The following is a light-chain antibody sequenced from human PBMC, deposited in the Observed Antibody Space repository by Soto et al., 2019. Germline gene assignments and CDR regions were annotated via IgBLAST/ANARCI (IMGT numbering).Light chain of an antibody. CDR3: CSYAGGHIHYI. CDR2: DVT. Sequence: QSVLTQPHSVSGSPGQSVTVSCTGTSSDVGGYNYVSWYRQYPGEAPKLLIYDVTERLSGVPDRFSGSKSGNTASLTISGLQAEDEADYYCCSYAGGHIHYIIGTGTKVTVL. V-gene: IGLV2-11*01. CDR1: SSDVGGYNY. J-gene: IGLJ1*01.